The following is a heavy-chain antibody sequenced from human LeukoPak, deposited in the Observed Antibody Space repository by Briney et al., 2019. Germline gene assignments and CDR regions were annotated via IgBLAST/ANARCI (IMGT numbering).Heavy chain of an antibody. J-gene: IGHJ5*02. D-gene: IGHD2-15*01. CDR3: ARDGDCSGGSCYTPFDP. CDR2: INPNSGGT. CDR1: GYTFTGYY. Sequence: ASVKVSCKASGYTFTGYYMHWVRQAPGQGLEWMGWINPNSGGTNYAQKFQGRVTMTRDTSISTAYMDLSRLRSDDTAVYYCARDGDCSGGSCYTPFDPWGQGTLVTVSS. V-gene: IGHV1-2*02.